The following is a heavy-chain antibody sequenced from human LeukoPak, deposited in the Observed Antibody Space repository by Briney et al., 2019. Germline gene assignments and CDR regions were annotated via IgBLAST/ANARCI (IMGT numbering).Heavy chain of an antibody. V-gene: IGHV4-59*01. J-gene: IGHJ6*02. CDR3: ARDLPASGEDV. D-gene: IGHD4-17*01. Sequence: SETLSLTCTVSGGSISSYYWSWIRQPPGKGLEWIGYIYYSGSTNYNPSLKSRVTISVDTSKNQFSLKLSSVTAADTAVYYCARDLPASGEDVWGQGTTVTVSS. CDR1: GGSISSYY. CDR2: IYYSGST.